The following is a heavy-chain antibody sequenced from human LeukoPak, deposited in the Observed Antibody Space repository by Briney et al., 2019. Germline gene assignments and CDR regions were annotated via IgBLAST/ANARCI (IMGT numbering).Heavy chain of an antibody. CDR3: ARDRPNYYGADGHYYRRDGDY. D-gene: IGHD3-10*01. Sequence: GGSLRLSCTASGFTFDTYAMSWVRQAPGRGLEWVSSIGGSGAYTYYTGSVEGRSTVSRDNSRSTLFLQMGSLRAEDTAIYYCARDRPNYYGADGHYYRRDGDYWGQGTLVTVSS. V-gene: IGHV3-23*01. J-gene: IGHJ4*02. CDR2: IGGSGAYT. CDR1: GFTFDTYA.